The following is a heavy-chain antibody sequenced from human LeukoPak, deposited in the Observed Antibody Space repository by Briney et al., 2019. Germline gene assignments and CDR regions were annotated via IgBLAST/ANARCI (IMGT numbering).Heavy chain of an antibody. J-gene: IGHJ3*02. CDR1: GYTFTSYG. Sequence: ASVKVSCKASGYTFTSYGISWVRQAPGQGLEWMGWIYPNTGGTNYAQKFQDRVTVTRDTSISTAYMELSRLRSDDTAVYYCARGGLGVVDGFDIWGQGAMVTVSS. CDR3: ARGGLGVVDGFDI. CDR2: IYPNTGGT. D-gene: IGHD3-16*01. V-gene: IGHV1-2*02.